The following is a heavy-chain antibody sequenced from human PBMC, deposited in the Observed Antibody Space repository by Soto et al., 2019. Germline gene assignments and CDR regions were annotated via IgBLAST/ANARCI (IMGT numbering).Heavy chain of an antibody. V-gene: IGHV3-30*18. J-gene: IGHJ4*02. D-gene: IGHD6-19*01. CDR3: AKDWGRAVAAH. CDR2: ISHDGGNK. Sequence: QVQLVESVGGVVQPGGALRLACAASGFTCSSTGMHWVRQAPGKGLEWVAVISHDGGNKYYGDSAKGRFTISRDKSKNRLYLEMNSLRADDTVVYYCAKDWGRAVAAHWGQGTLVTVSS. CDR1: GFTCSSTG.